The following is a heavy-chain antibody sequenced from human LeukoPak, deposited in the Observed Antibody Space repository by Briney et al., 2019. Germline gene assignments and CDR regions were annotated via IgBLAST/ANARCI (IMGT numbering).Heavy chain of an antibody. CDR3: AKEDDFWGGYLGY. V-gene: IGHV3-30-3*01. J-gene: IGHJ4*02. D-gene: IGHD3-3*01. CDR1: GFTFSSYA. CDR2: ISYDGSNK. Sequence: PGRSLRLSCAASGFTFSSYAMHWVRQAPGKGLEWVAVISYDGSNKYYADSVKGRFTISRDNSKNTLYLQMNSLRAEDTAVYYCAKEDDFWGGYLGYWGQGTLVTVSS.